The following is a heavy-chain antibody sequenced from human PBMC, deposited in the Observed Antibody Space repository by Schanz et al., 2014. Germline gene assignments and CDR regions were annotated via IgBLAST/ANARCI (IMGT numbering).Heavy chain of an antibody. CDR3: ARSRSGFYFDY. Sequence: EVQLVQSGGGLVQPGGSLRLSCEASGFSFGNYAMSWVRQAPGKGLEWVSLISDSGDTAYYADSVKGRFTISRDNSKNTLYLQMNSLRAEDTAVYYCARSRSGFYFDYWGQGTLVTVSS. CDR1: GFSFGNYA. J-gene: IGHJ4*02. CDR2: ISDSGDTA. D-gene: IGHD1-26*01. V-gene: IGHV3-23*04.